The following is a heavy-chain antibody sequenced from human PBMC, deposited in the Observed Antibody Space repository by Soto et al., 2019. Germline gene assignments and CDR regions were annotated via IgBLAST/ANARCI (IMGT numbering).Heavy chain of an antibody. CDR3: ARGCSGGSCYRRDAFDI. V-gene: IGHV1-69*01. J-gene: IGHJ3*02. D-gene: IGHD2-15*01. Sequence: QVQLVQSGAEVKKPGSSVKVSCKASGGTFSSYAISWVRQAPGQGLEWMGGIIPIFGTANYAQKFQGRVTITADESTSTASMELSSLRSEDTAVYYCARGCSGGSCYRRDAFDIWGQGTMVTVSS. CDR2: IIPIFGTA. CDR1: GGTFSSYA.